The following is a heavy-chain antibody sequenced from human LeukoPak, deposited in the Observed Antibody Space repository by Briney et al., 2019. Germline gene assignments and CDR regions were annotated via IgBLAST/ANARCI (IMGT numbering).Heavy chain of an antibody. CDR1: GYTFTSYG. CDR3: AIVRRYYYYYMDV. J-gene: IGHJ6*03. Sequence: ASVKVSCKASGYTFTSYGISWVRQAPGQGLESMGWISAYNGNTNYAQKLQGRVTMTTDTSTSTAYMELRSLRSDDTAVYYCAIVRRYYYYYMDVWGKGTTVTVSS. V-gene: IGHV1-18*01. D-gene: IGHD4-17*01. CDR2: ISAYNGNT.